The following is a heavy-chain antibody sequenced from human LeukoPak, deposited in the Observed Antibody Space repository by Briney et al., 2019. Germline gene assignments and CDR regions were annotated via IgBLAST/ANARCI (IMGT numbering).Heavy chain of an antibody. V-gene: IGHV1-24*01. CDR2: FDPGDGET. D-gene: IGHD3-22*01. CDR1: GYTLTELS. J-gene: IGHJ4*02. CDR3: ATGILSSGYYGSFDY. Sequence: ASVKVSCKVSGYTLTELSMHWVRQAPGRGLEWMGGFDPGDGETIYAQKFQGRVTMTEDTSTDTAYMELSSLRSEDTAVYYCATGILSSGYYGSFDYWGQGTLVTVSS.